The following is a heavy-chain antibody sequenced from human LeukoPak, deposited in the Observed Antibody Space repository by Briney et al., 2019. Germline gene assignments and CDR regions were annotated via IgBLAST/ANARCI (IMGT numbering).Heavy chain of an antibody. J-gene: IGHJ3*02. D-gene: IGHD3-22*01. V-gene: IGHV4-59*08. CDR2: IYYSGST. CDR1: GGSMNGYY. CDR3: ARHGDYYDSSGYYYVLNAFDI. Sequence: SETLSLTCTVSGGSMNGYYWSWIRQPPGKGLEWIGYIYYSGSTNYNPSLKSRVTISVDTSKNQFSLKLSSVTAADTAVYYCARHGDYYDSSGYYYVLNAFDIWGQGTMVTVSS.